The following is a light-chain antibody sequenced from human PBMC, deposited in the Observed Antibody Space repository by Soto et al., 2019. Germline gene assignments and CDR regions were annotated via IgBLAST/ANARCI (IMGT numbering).Light chain of an antibody. J-gene: IGKJ1*01. CDR1: QSVSSN. V-gene: IGKV3-15*01. CDR3: QQYHNLWT. Sequence: MAQSAGRLSVSPGERATLYFRASQSVSSNVAWYQQRPGQAPRLLIYRASTRATGIPARFSGSGSGTEFTLTISSLQSEDFAVYYCQQYHNLWTFGQGTKVDIK. CDR2: RAS.